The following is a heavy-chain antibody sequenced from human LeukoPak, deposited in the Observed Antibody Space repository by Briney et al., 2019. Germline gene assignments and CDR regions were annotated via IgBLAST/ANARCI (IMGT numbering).Heavy chain of an antibody. J-gene: IGHJ3*02. CDR2: INHSGST. CDR1: GGSFSGYY. CDR3: ARGRYSSSSKRINAFDI. V-gene: IGHV4-34*01. D-gene: IGHD6-13*01. Sequence: SETLSLTCAVYGGSFSGYYWSWIRQPPGKGLEWIGEINHSGSTNYNPSLKSRVTISVDTSKNQFSLKLSSVTAADTAVYYGARGRYSSSSKRINAFDIWGQGTMVTVSS.